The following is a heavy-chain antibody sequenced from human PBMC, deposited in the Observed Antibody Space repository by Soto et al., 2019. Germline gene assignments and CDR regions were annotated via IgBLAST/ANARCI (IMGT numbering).Heavy chain of an antibody. Sequence: GGSLRLSCAASGFTFSRYAMRWVRQAPGKGLEWVSSITARGDSTYYADSARGRFTISRDNSKNTLYLQMHSLRAEDTAEYYCAKLSGIPVAGNDYYYTDVWGKGTTVTVSS. CDR1: GFTFSRYA. J-gene: IGHJ6*03. V-gene: IGHV3-23*01. CDR3: AKLSGIPVAGNDYYYTDV. CDR2: ITARGDST. D-gene: IGHD6-19*01.